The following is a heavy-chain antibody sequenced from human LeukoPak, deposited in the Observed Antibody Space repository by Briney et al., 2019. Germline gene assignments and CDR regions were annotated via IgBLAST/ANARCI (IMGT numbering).Heavy chain of an antibody. CDR2: ISGSGGST. CDR3: AREPNYYDSSGYYYSLDYFDY. J-gene: IGHJ4*02. Sequence: GGSLRLSCAASGFTFSSTAMSWVRQAPGKGLEWVSTISGSGGSTFYADSVKGRFTISRDNSKNTLYLQMNSLRAEDTAVYYCAREPNYYDSSGYYYSLDYFDYWGQGTLVTVSS. D-gene: IGHD3-22*01. CDR1: GFTFSSTA. V-gene: IGHV3-23*01.